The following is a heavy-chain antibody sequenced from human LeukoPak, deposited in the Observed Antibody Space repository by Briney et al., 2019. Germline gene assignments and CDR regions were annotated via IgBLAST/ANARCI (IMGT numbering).Heavy chain of an antibody. J-gene: IGHJ4*02. V-gene: IGHV3-7*01. D-gene: IGHD3-16*01. CDR3: ARWGGPYYFDY. CDR1: GFTSSSYW. CDR2: INQEGSEK. Sequence: GGSLRLSCAAPGFTSSSYWMSWVRQAPGKGLEWVANINQEGSEKNYVDSVKGRFTISRDNAKNSLYLQMNSLRAEDTAVYYCARWGGPYYFDYWGQGTLVTVSS.